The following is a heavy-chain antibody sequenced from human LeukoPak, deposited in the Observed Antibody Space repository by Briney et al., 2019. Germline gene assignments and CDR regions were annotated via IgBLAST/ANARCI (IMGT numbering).Heavy chain of an antibody. CDR1: GITFNSYG. D-gene: IGHD3-16*02. Sequence: GGSLRLSCAASGITFNSYGMSWDRQAPGKGLECVSGISGSGDRTYYADSVKGRFTISRDNSKSTLYLHMNSLRAEDTALYYCAKVAGRAFGAVIASRARYYMDVWGKGTTVTVSS. J-gene: IGHJ6*03. V-gene: IGHV3-23*01. CDR3: AKVAGRAFGAVIASRARYYMDV. CDR2: ISGSGDRT.